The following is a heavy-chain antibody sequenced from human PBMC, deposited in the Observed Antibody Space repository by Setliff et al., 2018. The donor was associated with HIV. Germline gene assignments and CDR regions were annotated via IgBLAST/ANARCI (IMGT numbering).Heavy chain of an antibody. CDR2: IYHSGST. J-gene: IGHJ2*01. Sequence: SETLSLTCTVSGGSINSTSYYWGRIRQPPGNGLEWIGSIYHSGSTYYNPSLKSRVTISVDTSKNQFSLKLSSVTAADTAVYYCARDPYGITTRDWYFDLWGRGTLVTVSS. CDR1: GGSINSTSYY. D-gene: IGHD3-10*01. V-gene: IGHV4-39*07. CDR3: ARDPYGITTRDWYFDL.